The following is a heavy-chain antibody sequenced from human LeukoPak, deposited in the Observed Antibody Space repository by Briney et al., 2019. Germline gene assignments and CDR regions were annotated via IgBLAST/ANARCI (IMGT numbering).Heavy chain of an antibody. D-gene: IGHD1/OR15-1a*01. CDR2: ISSSGSTV. J-gene: IGHJ4*02. CDR3: AREGEQLLGNFDY. Sequence: GGSLRLSCAASGFTFSDYYMTWIRQAPGKGLEWLSYISSSGSTVYYADSVKGRFTISRDIAKNSVYLQMDSLRAEDTAVYYWAREGEQLLGNFDYWGLGTLVTVSS. V-gene: IGHV3-11*04. CDR1: GFTFSDYY.